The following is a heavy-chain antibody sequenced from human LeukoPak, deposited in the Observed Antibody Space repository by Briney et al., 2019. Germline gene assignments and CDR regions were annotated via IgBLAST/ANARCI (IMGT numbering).Heavy chain of an antibody. CDR3: ASTEWEPKGAFDI. V-gene: IGHV3-21*01. J-gene: IGHJ3*02. CDR1: GFTVSSNY. D-gene: IGHD1-26*01. CDR2: ISSSSSYI. Sequence: PGGSLRLSCAASGFTVSSNYMNWVRQAPGKGLEWVSSISSSSSYIYYADSVKGRFTISRDNAKNSLYLQMNSLRAEDTAVYYCASTEWEPKGAFDIWGQGTMVTVSS.